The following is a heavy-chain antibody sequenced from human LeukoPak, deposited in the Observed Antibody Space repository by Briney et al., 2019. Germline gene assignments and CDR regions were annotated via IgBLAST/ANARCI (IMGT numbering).Heavy chain of an antibody. CDR1: GFTVSSNY. Sequence: GGSLRLSCAASGFTVSSNYMSWVRQAPGKGLERVSVIYSGGSTYYADSVKGRFTISRDNSKNTLYLQMNSLRAEDTAVYYCARSVAARHFDYWGQGTLVTVSS. V-gene: IGHV3-53*01. D-gene: IGHD6-6*01. CDR2: IYSGGST. CDR3: ARSVAARHFDY. J-gene: IGHJ4*02.